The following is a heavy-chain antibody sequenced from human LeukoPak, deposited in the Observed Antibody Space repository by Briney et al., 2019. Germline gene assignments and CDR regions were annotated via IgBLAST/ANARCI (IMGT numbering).Heavy chain of an antibody. D-gene: IGHD2/OR15-2a*01. CDR1: GGSMSSDY. V-gene: IGHV4-59*01. CDR2: IYYSGGT. Sequence: SETLSLTCTVSGGSMSSDYWGWIRQTPGNGLEWIGYIYYSGGTYYNPSLKSRVSISIDTSKNQFSLKLDSVTAADTAVFYCASGYYFPDYWGQGALVTVSS. J-gene: IGHJ4*02. CDR3: ASGYYFPDY.